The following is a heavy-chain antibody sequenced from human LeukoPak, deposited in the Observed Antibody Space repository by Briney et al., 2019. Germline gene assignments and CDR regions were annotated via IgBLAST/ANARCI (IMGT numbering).Heavy chain of an antibody. J-gene: IGHJ4*02. CDR2: IHYGGTT. V-gene: IGHV4-39*02. Sequence: PSETLSLTCTVSGGSIGSGYYWAWIRQPPGKGLEWIGSIHYGGTTHYNPSLQSGVTISADTSKNQFALDLRSVTAADTAVYYCTRDIGDFVSDFWGQGTLVTVSS. D-gene: IGHD2-21*02. CDR3: TRDIGDFVSDF. CDR1: GGSIGSGYY.